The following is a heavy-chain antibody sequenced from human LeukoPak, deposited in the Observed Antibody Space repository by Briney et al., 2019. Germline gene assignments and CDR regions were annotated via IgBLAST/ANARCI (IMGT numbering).Heavy chain of an antibody. D-gene: IGHD5-12*01. Sequence: SETLSLTCTVSGYSISSGYYWGWIRQPPGKGLEWIGSIYHSGSTYYNPSLKSRVTMSVDTSKNQFSLKLSSVTAADTAVYYCARVGYSGYDLRTGVDYWGQGTLVTVSS. CDR3: ARVGYSGYDLRTGVDY. J-gene: IGHJ4*02. V-gene: IGHV4-38-2*02. CDR1: GYSISSGYY. CDR2: IYHSGST.